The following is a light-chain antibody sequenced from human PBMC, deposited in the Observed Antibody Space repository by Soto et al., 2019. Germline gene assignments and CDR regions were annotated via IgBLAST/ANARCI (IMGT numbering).Light chain of an antibody. V-gene: IGKV1-39*01. J-gene: IGKJ1*01. Sequence: DIQMTQSPSTLSASVGDRVSITCRASQGIGTYLAWYQQIPGKAPKLLISVASTLQSGVPSRFSGSGSGTDFTLTINSLQPEDSATYYCQQAYSTPWTFGQGTKVDNK. CDR3: QQAYSTPWT. CDR2: VAS. CDR1: QGIGTY.